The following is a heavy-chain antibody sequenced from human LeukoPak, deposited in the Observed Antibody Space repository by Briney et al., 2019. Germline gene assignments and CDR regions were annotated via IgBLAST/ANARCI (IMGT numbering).Heavy chain of an antibody. CDR3: ARVDNWNDEE. D-gene: IGHD1-20*01. Sequence: GTSLKVSCKASGYTLTAYYMHWVRHAPGHGLEWIGWINPDTGGTNYPQKFHGTVTMTRDTSISTAYMELSSLRSDDTAVYYCARVDNWNDEEWGQGTLVTVSS. V-gene: IGHV1-2*02. CDR1: GYTLTAYY. J-gene: IGHJ4*02. CDR2: INPDTGGT.